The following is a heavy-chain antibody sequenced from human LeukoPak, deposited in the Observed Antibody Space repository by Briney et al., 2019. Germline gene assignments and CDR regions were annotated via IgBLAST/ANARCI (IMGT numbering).Heavy chain of an antibody. J-gene: IGHJ4*02. CDR2: ISGSGGST. V-gene: IGHV3-23*01. CDR1: EFTFTTLA. CDR3: AKDLRNLDY. Sequence: GGSLRLSCAASEFTFTTLALSWVGQPPGKGREWVSAISGSGGSTYYADSVKGRFTISRDNSKNTLYLQMNSLRAEDTAVYYCAKDLRNLDYWGQGTLVTVSS. D-gene: IGHD2/OR15-2a*01.